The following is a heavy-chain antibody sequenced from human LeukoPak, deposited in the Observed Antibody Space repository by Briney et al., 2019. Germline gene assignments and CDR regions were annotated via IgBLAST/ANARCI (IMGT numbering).Heavy chain of an antibody. V-gene: IGHV4-34*09. J-gene: IGHJ6*02. Sequence: LRLSCAASGFTFSSYSMNWVRQPPGKGLEWIGEINHSGSTYYSPSLKSRVTISVDTSKNQFSLKLSSVTAADTAVYYCARKSINYYYYGMDVWGQGTTVTVSS. D-gene: IGHD5-24*01. CDR1: GFTFSSYS. CDR2: INHSGST. CDR3: ARKSINYYYYGMDV.